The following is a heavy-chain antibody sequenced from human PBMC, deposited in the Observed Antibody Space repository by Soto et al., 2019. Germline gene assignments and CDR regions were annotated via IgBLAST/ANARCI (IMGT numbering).Heavy chain of an antibody. CDR2: IYHSGST. J-gene: IGHJ6*03. D-gene: IGHD5-12*01. CDR3: ARVESWTDYYMDV. V-gene: IGHV4-4*02. CDR1: SGSISSSNW. Sequence: SETLSLTCAVSSGSISSSNWWSWVRQPPGKGLEWIGEIYHSGSTNYNPSLKSRVTISVDKSKNQFSLKLSSVTAADTAVYYCARVESWTDYYMDVWGKGTTVTVSS.